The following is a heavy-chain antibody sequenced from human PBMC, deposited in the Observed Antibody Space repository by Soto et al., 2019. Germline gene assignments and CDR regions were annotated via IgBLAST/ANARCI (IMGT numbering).Heavy chain of an antibody. D-gene: IGHD3-16*01. CDR1: GLTFSSYA. V-gene: IGHV3-30-3*01. CDR2: ISYDGSNK. CDR3: AREGGDGYPLDY. Sequence: GGSLRLSCAASGLTFSSYAMHWVRQAPGKGLEWVAVISYDGSNKYYADSVKGRFTISRDNSKNTLYLQMNSLRAEDTAVYYCAREGGDGYPLDYWGQGTLVTVSS. J-gene: IGHJ4*02.